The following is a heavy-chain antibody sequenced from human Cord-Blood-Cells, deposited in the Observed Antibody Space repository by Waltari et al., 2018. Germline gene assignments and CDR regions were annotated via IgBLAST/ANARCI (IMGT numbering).Heavy chain of an antibody. Sequence: QVQLQESGPGLVKPSETLSLTCTVSGGSISSHYWSWIRQPPGKGLEWIGYIYYSGSTNYHPSLKSRVTISVDTSKNQFSLKLSSVTAADTAVYYCARGSSYYYDSSGYYYFDYWGQGTLVTVSS. CDR2: IYYSGST. CDR3: ARGSSYYYDSSGYYYFDY. J-gene: IGHJ4*02. CDR1: GGSISSHY. D-gene: IGHD3-22*01. V-gene: IGHV4-59*11.